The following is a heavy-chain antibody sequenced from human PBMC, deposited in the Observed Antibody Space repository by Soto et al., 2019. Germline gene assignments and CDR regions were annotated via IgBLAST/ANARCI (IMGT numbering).Heavy chain of an antibody. CDR1: GYTFTSYG. J-gene: IGHJ4*02. Sequence: ASVKVSCKASGYTFTSYGISWVRQAPGQGLEWMGWISAYNGNTNYAQKLQGRVTMTTDTSTSTAYMELRSLRSDDTAVYYCAREDFMLLFFDPPCYFHFRGQGPFVTVSS. D-gene: IGHD3-9*01. V-gene: IGHV1-18*04. CDR2: ISAYNGNT. CDR3: AREDFMLLFFDPPCYFHF.